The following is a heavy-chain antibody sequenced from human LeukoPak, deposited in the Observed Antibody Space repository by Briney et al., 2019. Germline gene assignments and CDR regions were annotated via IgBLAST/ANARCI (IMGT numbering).Heavy chain of an antibody. Sequence: GGSLRLSCAASGFTFSIYSMNWVRQAPGKGLEWVSSISSSSSYIFYADSMKGRFTISRDNAKNSLYLQMNSLRAEDTAVYFCARDQGGNYYFDYWGQGTLVTVSS. D-gene: IGHD4-23*01. J-gene: IGHJ4*02. CDR3: ARDQGGNYYFDY. CDR1: GFTFSIYS. CDR2: ISSSSSYI. V-gene: IGHV3-21*01.